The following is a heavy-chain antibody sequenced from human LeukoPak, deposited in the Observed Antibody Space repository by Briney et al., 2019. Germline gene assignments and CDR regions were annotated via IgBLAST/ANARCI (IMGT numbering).Heavy chain of an antibody. D-gene: IGHD3-10*01. CDR2: IYPGDSDT. CDR1: GYSFTSYW. CDR3: ARGWLGYGSGSYSYYHYGMDV. V-gene: IGHV5-51*01. Sequence: GESLKISCKGSGYSFTSYWIGWVRQMPGKGLEWMGIIYPGDSDTRYSPSFQGQVTISADKSISTAYLQWSSLKASDTAMYYCARGWLGYGSGSYSYYHYGMDVWGQGTTVTVSS. J-gene: IGHJ6*02.